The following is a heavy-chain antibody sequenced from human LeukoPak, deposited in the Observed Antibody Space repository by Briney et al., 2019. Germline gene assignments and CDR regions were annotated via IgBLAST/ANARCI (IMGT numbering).Heavy chain of an antibody. V-gene: IGHV4-59*01. CDR1: GGSISSYY. D-gene: IGHD3-22*01. Sequence: SETLSLTCTVSGGSISSYYWSWIRQPPGKGLEWIGYIYYSGSTNYNPSLKSRVTISVDTPKNQFSLKLSSVTAADTAVYYCARDRPNYYDSSGSPGYGMDVWGQGTTVTVSS. CDR3: ARDRPNYYDSSGSPGYGMDV. CDR2: IYYSGST. J-gene: IGHJ6*02.